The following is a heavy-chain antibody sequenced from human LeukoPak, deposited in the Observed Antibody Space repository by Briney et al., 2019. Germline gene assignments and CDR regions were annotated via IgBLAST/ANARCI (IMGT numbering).Heavy chain of an antibody. CDR1: GDSISGTNW. D-gene: IGHD3-10*01. J-gene: IGHJ5*02. CDR3: ARVYYYGSGSFDP. Sequence: PSETLSLTCAVSGDSISGTNWWSWVRQSPGKGLEWIGEMYHTGSSNYNPSLKSRVTISVDKSKNQFSLRLSSVTAADTAVYYCARVYYYGSGSFDPWGQGTLVTVSS. V-gene: IGHV4-4*02. CDR2: MYHTGSS.